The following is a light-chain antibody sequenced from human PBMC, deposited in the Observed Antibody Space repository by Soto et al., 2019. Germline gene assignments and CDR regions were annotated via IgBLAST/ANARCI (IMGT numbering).Light chain of an antibody. CDR3: SSYMSTSRYV. CDR1: SSDVGKYDR. CDR2: EVI. Sequence: QSVLNQPPSVSGSPGQSVTISCTGTSSDVGKYDRVSWYQQPPGTAPKLIIYEVINRPSGVPARFSGSKSGNTASLTISGLQAEYEDDYYCSSYMSTSRYVFGAGTKVTVL. J-gene: IGLJ1*01. V-gene: IGLV2-18*02.